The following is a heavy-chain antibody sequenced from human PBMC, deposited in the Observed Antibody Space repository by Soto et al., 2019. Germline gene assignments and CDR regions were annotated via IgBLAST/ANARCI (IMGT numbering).Heavy chain of an antibody. CDR2: IYPGDSDT. CDR1: GYSFANYW. Sequence: GESLKISCKGSGYSFANYWIGWVRQMPGKGLEWMGIIYPGDSDTRYNPSFQGQVTISVDKSTSTAYLKWNSLKASDTAIYYCARPEFSTRSSDYDLPFDHRGQDPQSPFPQ. V-gene: IGHV5-51*01. D-gene: IGHD3-22*01. CDR3: ARPEFSTRSSDYDLPFDH. J-gene: IGHJ4*02.